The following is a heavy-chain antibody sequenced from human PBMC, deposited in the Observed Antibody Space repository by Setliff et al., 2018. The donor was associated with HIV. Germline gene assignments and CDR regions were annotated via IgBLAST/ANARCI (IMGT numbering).Heavy chain of an antibody. CDR1: GVSISNYY. Sequence: SETLSLTCTVSGVSISNYYWSWIRQPPGKGLEWIGSIYYSGSTYYNPSLKSRVTISVDTSKNQFSLKLSSVTAADTAVYYCASLARPYYNFWSGYSRWISDYWGQGTLVTVSS. V-gene: IGHV4-59*05. CDR2: IYYSGST. D-gene: IGHD3-3*01. CDR3: ASLARPYYNFWSGYSRWISDY. J-gene: IGHJ4*02.